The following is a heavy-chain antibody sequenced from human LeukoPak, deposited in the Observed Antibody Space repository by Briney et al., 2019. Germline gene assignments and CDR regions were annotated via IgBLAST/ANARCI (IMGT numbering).Heavy chain of an antibody. CDR3: ARAGGSTVSHSDC. CDR1: GFTFSSYS. Sequence: GGSLRLSCAASGFTFSSYSMNWIRQAPGKGLEWVSSISSSTSYIYYADSVKGRFTISKDNAKNSLYLQMNSLRAEDTAVYYCARAGGSTVSHSDCWGQGTLVTVSS. D-gene: IGHD4-17*01. J-gene: IGHJ4*02. V-gene: IGHV3-21*01. CDR2: ISSSTSYI.